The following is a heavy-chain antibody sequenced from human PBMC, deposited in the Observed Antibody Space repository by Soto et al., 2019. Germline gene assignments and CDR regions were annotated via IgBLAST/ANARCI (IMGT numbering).Heavy chain of an antibody. J-gene: IGHJ5*02. CDR2: VSYTGTT. CDR3: AKLVAVAGTDDWFDP. V-gene: IGHV4-59*01. D-gene: IGHD6-19*01. Sequence: SETLSLTCTVSGGSLRNYYWSWIRQPPGKGLEWIGYVSYTGTTNYNPSLKSRVTISVDTSKNQFSLRLSSVTPADTALYYCAKLVAVAGTDDWFDPWGQGTLVTVSS. CDR1: GGSLRNYY.